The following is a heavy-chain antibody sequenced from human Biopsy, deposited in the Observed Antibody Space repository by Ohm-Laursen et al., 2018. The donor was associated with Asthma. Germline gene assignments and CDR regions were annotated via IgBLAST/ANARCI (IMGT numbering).Heavy chain of an antibody. J-gene: IGHJ6*02. CDR3: TRAVDYSHYYGIDV. V-gene: IGHV1-18*01. CDR1: GYTFNSAG. D-gene: IGHD3-10*01. CDR2: LSVYNGNT. Sequence: ASVKVSWKPSGYTFNSAGITWVQQEPGQGPEWMGWLSVYNGNTKVARKLQVRVTMITDTSTSTAYMELRSLRSDDTAVYFCTRAVDYSHYYGIDVWGQGPTVTFS.